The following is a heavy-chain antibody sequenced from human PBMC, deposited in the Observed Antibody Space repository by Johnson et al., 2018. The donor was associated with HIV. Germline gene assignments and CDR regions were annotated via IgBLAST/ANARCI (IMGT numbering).Heavy chain of an antibody. CDR1: GFTFSSYA. Sequence: VQLVESGGGVVQPGRSLRVSSTASGFTFSSYAMHWVRQAPGKGLEWVAVISYDGSNKYYADSVKGRLTISRDNSKNTLYLQMNSLRAEDTAVYYCARECQYYYDSSGCTYDAFDIWGQGTMVTVSS. CDR2: ISYDGSNK. V-gene: IGHV3-30-3*01. J-gene: IGHJ3*02. CDR3: ARECQYYYDSSGCTYDAFDI. D-gene: IGHD3-22*01.